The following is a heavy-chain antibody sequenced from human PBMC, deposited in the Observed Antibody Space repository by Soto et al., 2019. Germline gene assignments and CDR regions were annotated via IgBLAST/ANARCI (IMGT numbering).Heavy chain of an antibody. V-gene: IGHV3-30-3*01. CDR2: ISYDGSNK. J-gene: IGHJ4*02. CDR3: ARTVVATSDY. CDR1: GFTFSSYA. Sequence: QVQLVESGGGVVQPGRSLRLSCAASGFTFSSYAMHWVRQAPGKGLEWVAVISYDGSNKYYADSVKGRFTISRDNSKNTLYLQMNSRRAEDTAVDYCARTVVATSDYWGQGTLVTVSS. D-gene: IGHD2-15*01.